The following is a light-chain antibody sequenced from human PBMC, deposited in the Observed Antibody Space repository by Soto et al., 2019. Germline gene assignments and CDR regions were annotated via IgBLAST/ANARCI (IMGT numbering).Light chain of an antibody. CDR2: AAS. V-gene: IGKV1-9*01. CDR1: QGISTY. CDR3: QQLNGYPYT. J-gene: IGKJ2*01. Sequence: DVQLTQSPSFLSASVGDRVTVTCRASQGISTYLAWYQQKPGKAPKVLIYAASTLQSGVPSRFRGSASGTEFTLTISSLQPEDFATYYCQQLNGYPYTFGQGTKLEIK.